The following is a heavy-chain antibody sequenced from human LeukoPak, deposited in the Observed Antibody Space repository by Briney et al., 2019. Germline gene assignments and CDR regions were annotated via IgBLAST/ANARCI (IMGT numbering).Heavy chain of an antibody. V-gene: IGHV4-4*07. D-gene: IGHD3-10*01. CDR1: GGSISGYY. CDR3: ARDTGYFGSGGFDQ. Sequence: SESLSLTCPVSGGSISGYYWSWVRQQAGNGLECIGLICSSGTANYHRSPKTRVTMSVDTSKNQVSLKLTSVTAADTTVYYCARDTGYFGSGGFDQWGQGTLVTVSS. CDR2: ICSSGTA. J-gene: IGHJ4*02.